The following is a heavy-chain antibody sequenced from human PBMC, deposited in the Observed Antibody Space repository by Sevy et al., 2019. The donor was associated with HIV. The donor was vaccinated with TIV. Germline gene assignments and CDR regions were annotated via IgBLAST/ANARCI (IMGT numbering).Heavy chain of an antibody. CDR2: INGDGRKI. J-gene: IGHJ4*02. D-gene: IGHD2-2*01. V-gene: IGHV3-74*03. Sequence: GGSLRLSCAASGFIFSSYWIHWVRQAPGKGLVWVSGINGDGRKITYADSVKGRFTISRDNSKNTAYLQMNSVRGEDTAVYYCVRRETRPHITEDWGQGTLVTVSS. CDR1: GFIFSSYW. CDR3: VRRETRPHITED.